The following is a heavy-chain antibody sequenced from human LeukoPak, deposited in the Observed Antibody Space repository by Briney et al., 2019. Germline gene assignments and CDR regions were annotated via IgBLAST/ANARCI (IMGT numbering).Heavy chain of an antibody. V-gene: IGHV3-33*08. CDR2: IWYDGSNK. CDR3: ARFPEAAESGYLAPADY. CDR1: GFTFSSYG. J-gene: IGHJ4*02. Sequence: PGGSLRLSCAASGFTFSSYGMHWVRQAPGKGLEWVAVIWYDGSNKYYADSVKGRFTISRDNSKNTLYLQMNSLRAEDTAVYYCARFPEAAESGYLAPADYWGRGTLVTVSS. D-gene: IGHD3-3*01.